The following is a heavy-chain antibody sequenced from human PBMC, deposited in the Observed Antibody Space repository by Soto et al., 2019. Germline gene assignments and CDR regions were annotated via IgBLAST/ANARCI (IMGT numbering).Heavy chain of an antibody. V-gene: IGHV4-34*08. J-gene: IGHJ4*02. CDR3: ATRLYYFDF. CDR2: INHSGST. CDR1: GGTFSGYY. Sequence: PSETLSLTCALYGGTFSGYYWTWIRQPPGTGLEWIGEINHSGSTNYNPSLKSRVTISVDTSKNQFSLKLTSVTAADTAVYYCATRLYYFDFWGQGTLVTVSS.